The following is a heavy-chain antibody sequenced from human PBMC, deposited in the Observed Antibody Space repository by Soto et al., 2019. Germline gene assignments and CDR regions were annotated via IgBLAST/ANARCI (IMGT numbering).Heavy chain of an antibody. Sequence: PSETLSLTCTVSGGSIRTYYWNWIRQPPGKGLEWIGYMYYGGSTNYNPSLKSRVTVSGDTSKNDFSLKLTSVTAADTAVYYCARSTGYGDSYFDYWGRGTLVT. V-gene: IGHV4-59*01. D-gene: IGHD4-17*01. CDR3: ARSTGYGDSYFDY. CDR1: GGSIRTYY. CDR2: MYYGGST. J-gene: IGHJ4*02.